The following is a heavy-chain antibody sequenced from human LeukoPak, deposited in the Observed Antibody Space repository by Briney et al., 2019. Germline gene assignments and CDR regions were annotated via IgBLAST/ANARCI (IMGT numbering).Heavy chain of an antibody. Sequence: PGGSLRLSCAASGFTFSSYWMHWVRQAPGKGLVWVSRINSDGSSTSYADSVKGRFTISRDNAKNTLYLQMNSLRAEDTAVYYCARARAVAGPLYYYYYMDVWGKGTTVTISS. CDR2: INSDGSST. CDR1: GFTFSSYW. D-gene: IGHD6-19*01. J-gene: IGHJ6*03. CDR3: ARARAVAGPLYYYYYMDV. V-gene: IGHV3-74*01.